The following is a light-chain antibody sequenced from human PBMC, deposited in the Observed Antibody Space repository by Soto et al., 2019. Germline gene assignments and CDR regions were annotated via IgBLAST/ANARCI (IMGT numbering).Light chain of an antibody. CDR1: SSDVGGYNY. Sequence: QSVLAQPASVSGSPGQSITISCTGTSSDVGGYNYVSWYQQHPGKAPKLMIYDVSNRPLGVSNRFSGSKSGNTASLTISGLQAEDEAEYYCSSYTTSSTVLFGGGTKVTVL. CDR3: SSYTTSSTVL. J-gene: IGLJ2*01. V-gene: IGLV2-14*01. CDR2: DVS.